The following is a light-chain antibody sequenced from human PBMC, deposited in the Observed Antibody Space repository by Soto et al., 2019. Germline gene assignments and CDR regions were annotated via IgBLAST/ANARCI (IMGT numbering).Light chain of an antibody. CDR2: GAS. CDR1: QSVKSS. J-gene: IGKJ3*01. Sequence: EIVMTQSPATLSVSPGERATLSCRASQSVKSSLAWYQHKPGQVPRLLIYGASTRATGVPVRFSGSGSGTDFTLTISSLQAEDVAVYYCQHYNHCPPLTFGPGTKVDIK. CDR3: QHYNHCPPLT. V-gene: IGKV3-15*01.